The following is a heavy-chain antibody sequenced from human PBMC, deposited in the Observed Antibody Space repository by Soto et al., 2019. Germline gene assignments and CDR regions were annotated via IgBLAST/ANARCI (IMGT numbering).Heavy chain of an antibody. CDR1: GFTFSSYS. J-gene: IGHJ4*02. V-gene: IGHV3-21*06. Sequence: GGSLRLSCAASGFTFSSYSMNWVRQAPGKGLEWVSSISSSSSYIYYADSVKGRFTISRDNAKNSLYLQMSSLRAEDTAVYYCARTLRQLENFDYWGQGTLVTVSS. D-gene: IGHD6-6*01. CDR2: ISSSSSYI. CDR3: ARTLRQLENFDY.